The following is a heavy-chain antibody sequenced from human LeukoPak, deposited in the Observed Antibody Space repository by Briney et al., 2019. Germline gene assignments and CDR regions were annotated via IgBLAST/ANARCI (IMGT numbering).Heavy chain of an antibody. V-gene: IGHV4-59*01. D-gene: IGHD3-3*01. CDR1: GGSISSYY. CDR2: IYYSGST. Sequence: SETLSLTCTVSGGSISSYYWSWIRQPPGKGLEWIGYIYYSGSTNYNPSLKSRVTISVDTSKNQFSLKLSSVTAADTAVYYCARSEYYDFWSGLRWWFDPWGQGTLVTVSS. CDR3: ARSEYYDFWSGLRWWFDP. J-gene: IGHJ5*02.